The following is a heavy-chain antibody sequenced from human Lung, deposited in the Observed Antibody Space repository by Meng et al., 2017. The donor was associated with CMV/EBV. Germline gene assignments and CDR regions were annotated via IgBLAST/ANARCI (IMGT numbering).Heavy chain of an antibody. CDR1: SLSRGSDY. D-gene: IGHD3-10*01. Sequence: SLSRGSDYWGGIRQPPGKGLEWIGSVYYSGSTYYNPSLKSRVTISVDTSKNQFSLKLSSVTAADTAVYYCARRQGDYYGSGLLFDYWGQGTLVTVSS. J-gene: IGHJ4*02. V-gene: IGHV4-39*01. CDR2: VYYSGST. CDR3: ARRQGDYYGSGLLFDY.